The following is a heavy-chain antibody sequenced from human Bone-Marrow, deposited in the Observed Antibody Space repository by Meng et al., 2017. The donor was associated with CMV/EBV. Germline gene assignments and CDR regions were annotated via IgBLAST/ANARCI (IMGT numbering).Heavy chain of an antibody. CDR2: INPNSGGT. D-gene: IGHD4-11*01. CDR1: GYTFTGYY. J-gene: IGHJ3*02. Sequence: ASVKVSCKASGYTFTGYYMHWVRQAPGQGLEWMGWINPNSGGTNYAQKFQGRVTMTTDTSTRTAYMDLRSLRSDDTAVYYCARDLRHVSDYGSYEDTFDIWGQGTMVTVSS. CDR3: ARDLRHVSDYGSYEDTFDI. V-gene: IGHV1-2*02.